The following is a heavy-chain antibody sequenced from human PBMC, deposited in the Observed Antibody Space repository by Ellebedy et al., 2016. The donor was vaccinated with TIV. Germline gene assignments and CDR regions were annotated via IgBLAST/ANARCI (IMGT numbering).Heavy chain of an antibody. V-gene: IGHV4-59*01. CDR3: ARYICVGLGRCYFDY. CDR2: ISYSGST. CDR1: GASISSDQ. Sequence: MPGGSLRLSCSVSGASISSDQWSWTRQPPGKGREWMGYISYSGSTKYSPSLQSRVTISKDTSNNQFSLKLTSVTAADTAFYYCARYICVGLGRCYFDYWGQGTLVTVSS. J-gene: IGHJ4*02. D-gene: IGHD1-26*01.